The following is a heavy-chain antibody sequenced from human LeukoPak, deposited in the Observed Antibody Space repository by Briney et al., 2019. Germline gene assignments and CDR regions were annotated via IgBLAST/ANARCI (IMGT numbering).Heavy chain of an antibody. D-gene: IGHD3-16*01. CDR2: IKLDGTET. J-gene: IGHJ5*02. CDR3: ARRGGGSNWFDP. CDR1: GFTFSSYW. Sequence: PGGSLRLSCAASGFTFSSYWMSWVRRAPGKGLEWVANIKLDGTETYYVDSVKGRLTISRDNAKNSLYLQMNSLRAEDTAVYYCARRGGGSNWFDPWGQGTLVTVSS. V-gene: IGHV3-7*04.